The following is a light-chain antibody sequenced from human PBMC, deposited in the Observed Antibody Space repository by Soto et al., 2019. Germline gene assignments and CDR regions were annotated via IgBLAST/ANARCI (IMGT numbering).Light chain of an antibody. Sequence: QPVLTQSPSASASLGASVKLTCTLSSGHSSYAIAWPQKQPEKGPPYLMMLNSDGSHRKGVGIPDRFSGSSSGAERYLTISSLQSEDEADYYCQTWVSGIHVFGTGTKVTVL. CDR2: LNSDGSH. V-gene: IGLV4-69*01. CDR1: SGHSSYA. J-gene: IGLJ1*01. CDR3: QTWVSGIHV.